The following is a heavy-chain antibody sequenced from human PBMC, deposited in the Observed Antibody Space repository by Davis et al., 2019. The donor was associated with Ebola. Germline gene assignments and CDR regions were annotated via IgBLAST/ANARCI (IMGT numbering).Heavy chain of an antibody. CDR1: GFTFSDDY. CDR2: ISSSSSYI. J-gene: IGHJ6*02. V-gene: IGHV3-21*01. Sequence: GESLKISCAASGFTFSDDYMNWIRQAPGKGLEWVSSISSSSSYIYYADSVKGRFTISRDNAKNSLYLQMNSLRAEDTAVYYCARAGGYCSSTSCYGILYYYYGMDVWGQGTTVTVSS. D-gene: IGHD2-2*01. CDR3: ARAGGYCSSTSCYGILYYYYGMDV.